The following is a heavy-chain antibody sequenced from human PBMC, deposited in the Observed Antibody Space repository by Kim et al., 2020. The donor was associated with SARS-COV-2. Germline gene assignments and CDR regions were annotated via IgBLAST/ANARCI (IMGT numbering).Heavy chain of an antibody. D-gene: IGHD3-10*01. CDR3: AKDTYYGSGSYYAEYLYYYYYYGMDV. J-gene: IGHJ6*02. V-gene: IGHV3-23*01. CDR2: ISGSGGST. CDR1: GFTFSSYA. Sequence: GGSLRLSCAASGFTFSSYAMSWVRQAPGKGLEWVSAISGSGGSTYYADSVKGRFTISRDNSKNTLYLQMNSLRAEDTAVYYCAKDTYYGSGSYYAEYLYYYYYYGMDVWGQGTTVTVSS.